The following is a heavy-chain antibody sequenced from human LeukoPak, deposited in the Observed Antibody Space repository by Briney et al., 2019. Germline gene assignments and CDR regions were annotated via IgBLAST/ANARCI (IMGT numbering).Heavy chain of an antibody. CDR1: GGSFSCYY. J-gene: IGHJ4*02. Sequence: SETLFLTCAVYGGSFSCYYWSWVRQPPGKVLEWIGEINHSGSTNYIASLKSRGTISLDTSNNQSSLKLRSVTAADTAVYYSARGGRDGYNLRNFYYWGQGTLVTVSS. CDR3: ARGGRDGYNLRNFYY. D-gene: IGHD5-24*01. CDR2: INHSGST. V-gene: IGHV4-34*01.